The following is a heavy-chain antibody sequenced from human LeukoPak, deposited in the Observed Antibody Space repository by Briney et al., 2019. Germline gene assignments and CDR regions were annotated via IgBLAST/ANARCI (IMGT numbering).Heavy chain of an antibody. V-gene: IGHV4-30-4*08. CDR3: AGTRTTVTTFWFDP. CDR2: IYYSGST. CDR1: GDSISSGDYY. D-gene: IGHD4-17*01. J-gene: IGHJ5*02. Sequence: SQTLSLTCTVSGDSISSGDYYWSWIRQPPGKGLEWIGYIYYSGSTYYNPSLKSRVTISVDTSKNQFSLKLSSVTAADTAVYYCAGTRTTVTTFWFDPWGQGTLVTVSS.